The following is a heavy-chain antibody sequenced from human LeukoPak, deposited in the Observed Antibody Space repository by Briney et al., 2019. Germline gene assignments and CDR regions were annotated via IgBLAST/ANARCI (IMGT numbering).Heavy chain of an antibody. CDR2: MNPNSGNT. Sequence: ASVKVSCKASGYTFTSYDINWVRQATGQGLEWMGWMNPNSGNTGYAQKFQGRVTMTRNTSISTAYMELSSLRSEDTAVCYCARGLRRNRRYYFDYWGQGTLVTVS. CDR1: GYTFTSYD. D-gene: IGHD4-17*01. J-gene: IGHJ4*02. V-gene: IGHV1-8*01. CDR3: ARGLRRNRRYYFDY.